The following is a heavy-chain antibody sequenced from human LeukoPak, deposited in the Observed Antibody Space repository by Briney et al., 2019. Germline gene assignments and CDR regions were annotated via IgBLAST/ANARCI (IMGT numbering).Heavy chain of an antibody. CDR2: IKQDGSEE. D-gene: IGHD3-16*01. CDR1: GFTFSNYW. V-gene: IGHV3-7*01. CDR3: ARDFGEHVDYFDY. J-gene: IGHJ4*02. Sequence: PGGSLRLSCAASGFTFSNYWMSWVRQAPGRGLEWVANIKQDGSEEYYVDSVRGRITISRDNAKNSLYLQMNSLRAEDTAVYYCARDFGEHVDYFDYWGRGTLVTVSS.